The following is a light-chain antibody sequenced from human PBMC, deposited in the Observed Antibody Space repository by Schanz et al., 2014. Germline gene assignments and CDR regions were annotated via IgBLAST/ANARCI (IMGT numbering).Light chain of an antibody. V-gene: IGKV1-9*01. J-gene: IGKJ4*01. CDR1: QGISSY. CDR3: QQLNSPRT. CDR2: AAS. Sequence: DIHMTQSPATLSASVGDRVTITCRASQGISSYLAWYQQKPGKAPKLLIYAASSLQSGVPSRFSGSGSGTDFTLTISSLQPEDFATYYCQQLNSPRTFGGGTKVEIK.